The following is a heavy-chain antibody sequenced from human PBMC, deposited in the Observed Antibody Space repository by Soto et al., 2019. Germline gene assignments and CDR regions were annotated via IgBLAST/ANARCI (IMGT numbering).Heavy chain of an antibody. Sequence: LSLTCTVSGGSISSGDYYWSWIRQPPGKGLEWIGYIYYSGSTYYNPSLKSRVTISVDTSKNQFSLKLSSVTAADTAVYYCARSTMVRGVPESPDYWGQGTLVTVSS. D-gene: IGHD3-10*01. V-gene: IGHV4-30-4*01. CDR2: IYYSGST. CDR3: ARSTMVRGVPESPDY. CDR1: GGSISSGDYY. J-gene: IGHJ4*02.